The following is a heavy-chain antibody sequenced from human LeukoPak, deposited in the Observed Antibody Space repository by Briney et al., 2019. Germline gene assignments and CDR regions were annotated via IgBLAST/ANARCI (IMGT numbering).Heavy chain of an antibody. Sequence: SETLSLTCTVSGGSISSSSYYWGWIRQPPGKGLEWIGSIYYSGSTYYNPSLKSRVTISVDTSKNQFSLKLSSVTAADTAVYYCAMIRGYSYRDWGQGTLVTVSS. D-gene: IGHD5-18*01. J-gene: IGHJ4*02. V-gene: IGHV4-39*07. CDR3: AMIRGYSYRD. CDR2: IYYSGST. CDR1: GGSISSSSYY.